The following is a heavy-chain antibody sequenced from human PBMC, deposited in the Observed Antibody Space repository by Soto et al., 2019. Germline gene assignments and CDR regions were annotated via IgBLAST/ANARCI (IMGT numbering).Heavy chain of an antibody. Sequence: QVQLVESGGGVVQPGRSLRLSCAASGFTFSSYGMHWVRQAPGKGLEWVAVIWYDGSNKYYADSVKGRFTISRDNSKNTLYLQMNSLRAEDTAVYYCAGQGGVPRDAFDIWGQGTMVTVSS. CDR2: IWYDGSNK. J-gene: IGHJ3*02. CDR3: AGQGGVPRDAFDI. V-gene: IGHV3-33*01. CDR1: GFTFSSYG. D-gene: IGHD2-8*01.